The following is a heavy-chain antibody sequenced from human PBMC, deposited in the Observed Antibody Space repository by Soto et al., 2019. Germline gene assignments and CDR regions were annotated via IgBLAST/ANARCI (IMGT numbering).Heavy chain of an antibody. D-gene: IGHD5-12*01. J-gene: IGHJ6*03. CDR1: GDSFNDYY. CDR2: INPNGGVT. V-gene: IGHV1-2*04. CDR3: ARESGGATATLDYYYFYMDV. Sequence: QVQLVQSGAEVRKPGASVTVSCRSSGDSFNDYYIHWVRQAPGQGFEWMGWINPNGGVTKYAQKFQGWDSMTRDTSIRTVYMQLSRLRSDDTAVYYCARESGGATATLDYYYFYMDVWGTGTTVTVSS.